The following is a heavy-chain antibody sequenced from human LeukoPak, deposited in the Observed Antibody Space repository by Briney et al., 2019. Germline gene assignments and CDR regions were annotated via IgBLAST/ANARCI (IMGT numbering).Heavy chain of an antibody. Sequence: SETLSLTCTVSGGSISSYFWSWIRQPPGKGLDWIGYMYSGGTTNYSPSLKSRVTISEDMSKNQFSLKLTSVTAADTAVYYCARHSGHSSTNDAFDIWGQGTMVIVSS. V-gene: IGHV4-59*01. D-gene: IGHD6-13*01. CDR1: GGSISSYF. J-gene: IGHJ3*02. CDR2: MYSGGTT. CDR3: ARHSGHSSTNDAFDI.